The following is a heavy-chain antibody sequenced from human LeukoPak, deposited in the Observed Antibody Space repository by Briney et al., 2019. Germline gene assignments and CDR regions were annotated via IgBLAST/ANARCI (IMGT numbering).Heavy chain of an antibody. J-gene: IGHJ6*02. CDR1: GGSISSSSYY. V-gene: IGHV4-39*07. CDR3: ARGSRTAMVTDYYYYYGMDV. D-gene: IGHD5-18*01. Sequence: SETLSLTCTVSGGSISSSSYYWGWIRQPPGKGLEWIGSIYYSGSTYYNPSLKSRVTISVDTSKNQFSLKLSSVTAAATAVYYCARGSRTAMVTDYYYYYGMDVWGQGTTVTVSS. CDR2: IYYSGST.